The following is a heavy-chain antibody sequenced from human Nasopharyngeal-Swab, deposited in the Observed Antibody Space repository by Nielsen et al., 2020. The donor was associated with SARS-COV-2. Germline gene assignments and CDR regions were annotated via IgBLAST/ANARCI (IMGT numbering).Heavy chain of an antibody. J-gene: IGHJ6*03. CDR1: GDSISSYY. CDR3: ARRGRIPVYGTSDDFYYYLDV. V-gene: IGHV4-59*08. D-gene: IGHD6-19*01. Sequence: GSLRLSCTVSGDSISSYYWAWIWQPPGKGLEWIGATNYNPSLTSRVTISVDTSKNQVSLRLTSVTAADTAIYYCARRGRIPVYGTSDDFYYYLDVWGKGTRVTVSS. CDR2: T.